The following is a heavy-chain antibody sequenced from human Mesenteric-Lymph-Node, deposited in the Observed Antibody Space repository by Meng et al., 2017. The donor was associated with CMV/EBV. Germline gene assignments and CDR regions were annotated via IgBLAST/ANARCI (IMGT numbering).Heavy chain of an antibody. J-gene: IGHJ6*02. CDR3: ARAPGGDTVMVLYYNGMDV. CDR1: GFTFRNYA. V-gene: IGHV3-48*01. Sequence: ESLMISCAASGFTFRNYAISWVRQAPGKGLEWVSYISSSGSTIYYADSVKGRFTISRDNSKNTLYLQMNSLRVEDTAVYYCARAPGGDTVMVLYYNGMDVWGQGTTVTVSS. D-gene: IGHD5-18*01. CDR2: ISSSGSTI.